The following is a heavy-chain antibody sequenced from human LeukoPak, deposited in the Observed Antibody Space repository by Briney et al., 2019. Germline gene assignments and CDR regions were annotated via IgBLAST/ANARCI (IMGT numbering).Heavy chain of an antibody. Sequence: GGSLRLSCAASGFTLSSYWMSWVRQAPGKGLEWVANIKQDGSAIYYVDSVKGRFTISRDNSKNTLFLQMNSLRAEDTAPYYCAKSVAIYFYYGLDVWGQGTTVTVSS. CDR3: AKSVAIYFYYGLDV. J-gene: IGHJ6*02. V-gene: IGHV3-7*03. D-gene: IGHD3-3*01. CDR1: GFTLSSYW. CDR2: IKQDGSAI.